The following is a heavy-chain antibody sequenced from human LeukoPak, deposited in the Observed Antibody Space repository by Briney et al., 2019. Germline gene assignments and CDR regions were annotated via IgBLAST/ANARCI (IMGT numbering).Heavy chain of an antibody. CDR3: ARDHCSNTSCYMDYYYMDV. CDR1: GGSISSYY. J-gene: IGHJ6*03. D-gene: IGHD2-2*02. CDR2: IYTSGST. V-gene: IGHV4-4*07. Sequence: PSETLSLTCTVSGGSISSYYWSWIRQPAGKGLEWIGRIYTSGSTNYNPSLKSRVTMSVDTSKNQFSLKLSSVTAADTAVYYCARDHCSNTSCYMDYYYMDVWGKGTTVTVSS.